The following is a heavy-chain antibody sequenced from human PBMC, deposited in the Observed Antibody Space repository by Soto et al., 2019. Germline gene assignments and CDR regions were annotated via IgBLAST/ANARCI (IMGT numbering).Heavy chain of an antibody. J-gene: IGHJ5*02. CDR1: GGSVSSGSYY. CDR2: IYSSGST. D-gene: IGHD1-26*01. Sequence: SETLSLTCTVSGGSVSSGSYYWSCIRQPPGKGLEWSRSIYSSGSTNYNPPLKSRVTLSVETSKNQFSLKLSAVTAAYPAVSYCARDRWDYNWFDPWAQGTMVTVAS. CDR3: ARDRWDYNWFDP. V-gene: IGHV4-61*01.